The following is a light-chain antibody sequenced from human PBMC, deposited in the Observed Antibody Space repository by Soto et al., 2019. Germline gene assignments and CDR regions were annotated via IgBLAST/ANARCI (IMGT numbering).Light chain of an antibody. V-gene: IGKV3-15*01. CDR1: QSLSTN. CDR3: QQCQDLQWT. J-gene: IGKJ1*01. Sequence: SDSNGTRATLSCRASQSLSTNLTWYQQRPGQAPRLLIFGASTRATGIPARFSGSGSGTEFTLTITGLQPEDFATYYGQQCQDLQWTLCQGTKVDIK. CDR2: GAS.